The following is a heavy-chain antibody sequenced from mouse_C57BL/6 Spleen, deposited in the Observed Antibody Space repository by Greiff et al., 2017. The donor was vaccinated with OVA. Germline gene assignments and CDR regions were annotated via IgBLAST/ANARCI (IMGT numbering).Heavy chain of an antibody. V-gene: IGHV1-18*01. J-gene: IGHJ4*01. CDR1: GYTFTDYN. D-gene: IGHD2-1*01. Sequence: EVQLQQSGPELMKPGASVKIPCKASGYTFTDYNMDWVKQSHGKSLEWIGDINPNNGGTIYNQKFKGKATLTVDKSSSTAYMELRSLTSEDTAVYYCARSPYGNFLYAMDYWGQGTSVTVSS. CDR2: INPNNGGT. CDR3: ARSPYGNFLYAMDY.